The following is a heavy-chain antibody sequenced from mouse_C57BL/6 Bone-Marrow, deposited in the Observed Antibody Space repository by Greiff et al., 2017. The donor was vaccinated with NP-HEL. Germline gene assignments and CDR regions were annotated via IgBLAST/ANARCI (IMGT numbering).Heavy chain of an antibody. Sequence: QVQLQQSGPGLVQPSQSLSITCTVSGFSLTSYGVHWVRQSPGKGLEWLGVIWRGGSTDYNAALMSRLSITKDNSKSQVFFKMNSLQADDTAIYYCAKNYNWDAMDYWGQGTSVTVSS. J-gene: IGHJ4*01. CDR2: IWRGGST. CDR1: GFSLTSYG. D-gene: IGHD4-1*02. V-gene: IGHV2-5*01. CDR3: AKNYNWDAMDY.